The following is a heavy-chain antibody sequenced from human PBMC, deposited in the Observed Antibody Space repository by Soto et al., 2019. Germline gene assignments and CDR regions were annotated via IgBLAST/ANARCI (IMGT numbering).Heavy chain of an antibody. J-gene: IGHJ6*02. V-gene: IGHV3-30-3*01. CDR2: ISYDGSNK. Sequence: PVGSLRLSCAASGFTFSSYAMHWVRQAPGKGLEWVAVISYDGSNKYYADSVKGRFTISRDNSKNTLYLQMNSLRAEDTAVYYCARVFYDSSGYPADYGMDVWGQGTTVTVSS. CDR1: GFTFSSYA. D-gene: IGHD3-22*01. CDR3: ARVFYDSSGYPADYGMDV.